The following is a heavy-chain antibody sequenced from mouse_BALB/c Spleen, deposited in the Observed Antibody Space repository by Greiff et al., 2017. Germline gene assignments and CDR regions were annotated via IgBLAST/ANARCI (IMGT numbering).Heavy chain of an antibody. J-gene: IGHJ3*01. V-gene: IGHV5-9*03. CDR1: GFTFSSYT. CDR3: AKGGSTMITPAWFAY. Sequence: EVQLVESGGGLVKPGGSLKLSCAASGFTFSSYTMSWVRQTPEKRLEWVATISSGGGNTYYPDSVKGRFTISRDNAKNNLYLQMSSLRSEDTALYYCAKGGSTMITPAWFAYWGQGTLVTVSA. D-gene: IGHD2-4*01. CDR2: ISSGGGNT.